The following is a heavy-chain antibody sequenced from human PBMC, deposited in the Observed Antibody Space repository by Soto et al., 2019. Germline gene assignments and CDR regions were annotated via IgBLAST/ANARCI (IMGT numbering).Heavy chain of an antibody. CDR3: AKDLDRGYCLSGSCISPPEIVY. Sequence: GGSLRLSSAASGFTFADYAMHWVRQVPEKGLDWVSGINWNSVIIAYADSVKGRFTVSRDNAKSSLYLQMSSLRPDDTALHYCAKDLDRGYCLSGSCISPPEIVYWGQGTLVTVSS. CDR2: INWNSVII. CDR1: GFTFADYA. J-gene: IGHJ4*02. V-gene: IGHV3-9*01. D-gene: IGHD2-15*01.